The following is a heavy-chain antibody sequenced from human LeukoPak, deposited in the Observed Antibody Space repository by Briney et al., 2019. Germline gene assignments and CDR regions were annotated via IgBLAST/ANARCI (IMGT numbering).Heavy chain of an antibody. CDR3: ARDLVAAAGSFDY. V-gene: IGHV3-21*01. CDR2: ISSSSSNI. J-gene: IGHJ4*02. CDR1: GFTFSSYT. Sequence: GGSLRLSCAASGFTFSSYTMNWVRQAPGTGLEWVSSISSSSSNIYYADSVKGRFTISRDNAKNSLYLQMNSLRAEDTAVYYCARDLVAAAGSFDYWGQGTLVTVSS. D-gene: IGHD6-13*01.